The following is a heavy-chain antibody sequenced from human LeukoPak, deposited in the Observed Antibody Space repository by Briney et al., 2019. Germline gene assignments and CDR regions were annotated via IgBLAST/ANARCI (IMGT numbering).Heavy chain of an antibody. D-gene: IGHD3-9*01. CDR1: GGSFSGYY. Sequence: SETLSLTCAVYGGSFSGYYWSWIRQPPGKGLEWIGEINHSGSTNYNPSLKSRVTISVDTSKNQFSLKLSSVTAADTAVYYCARGYYDILTGYNRLSDYWGQGTLVTVSS. CDR3: ARGYYDILTGYNRLSDY. CDR2: INHSGST. V-gene: IGHV4-34*01. J-gene: IGHJ4*02.